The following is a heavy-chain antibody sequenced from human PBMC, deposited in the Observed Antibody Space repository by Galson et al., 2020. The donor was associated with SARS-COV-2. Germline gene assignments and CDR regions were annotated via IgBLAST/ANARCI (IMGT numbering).Heavy chain of an antibody. D-gene: IGHD2-2*01. V-gene: IGHV3-11*01. CDR3: ARDSRGVVPVDS. J-gene: IGHJ4*02. CDR2: ISSSGSTI. Sequence: GESLKISCAASGFSFRDYYLSWIRQAPGKGLEWISYISSSGSTIYYADSVKGRFTISRDNAKNLLFLQMHSLRAEDTAVYYCARDSRGVVPVDSWGQGALVTVSS. CDR1: GFSFRDYY.